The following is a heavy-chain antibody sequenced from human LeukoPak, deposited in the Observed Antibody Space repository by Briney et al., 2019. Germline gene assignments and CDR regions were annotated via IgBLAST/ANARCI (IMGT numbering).Heavy chain of an antibody. Sequence: GGSLRLSCAASGFTFNTYWMHLVRQAPGKGLVWVSRINGGGSGTTYADSVKGRFTISRDNAKNTLYLQMNSLGAEDTAVYYCVRGLAARSYFDYWGQGTLVSVSS. V-gene: IGHV3-74*01. CDR1: GFTFNTYW. D-gene: IGHD6-6*01. J-gene: IGHJ4*02. CDR2: INGGGSGT. CDR3: VRGLAARSYFDY.